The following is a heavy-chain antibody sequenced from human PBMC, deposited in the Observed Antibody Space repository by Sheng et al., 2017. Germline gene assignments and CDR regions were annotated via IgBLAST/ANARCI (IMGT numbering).Heavy chain of an antibody. CDR1: GGTFSSYA. D-gene: IGHD2-21*02. Sequence: QVQLVQSGAEVKKPGSSVKVSCKASGGTFSSYAISWVRQAPGQGLEWMGGIIPILGIANYAQKFQGRVTITADKSTSTAYMELSSLRSEDTAVYYCARDLGGGNFLWADYWGQGTLVTVSS. V-gene: IGHV1-69*04. J-gene: IGHJ4*02. CDR3: ARDLGGGNFLWADY. CDR2: IIPILGIA.